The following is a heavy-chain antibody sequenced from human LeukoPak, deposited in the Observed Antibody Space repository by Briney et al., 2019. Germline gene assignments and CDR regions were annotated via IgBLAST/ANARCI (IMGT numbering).Heavy chain of an antibody. CDR2: ISGSGGST. CDR3: AKDPGTTGNPDY. CDR1: GYTFSSYA. Sequence: GGSLRLSCAASGYTFSSYAMSWVRQAPGKGLEWVSAISGSGGSTYYADSVEGRFTISRDNSKNTLYLQMNSLRAEDTAVYYCAKDPGTTGNPDYWGQGTLVTVSS. D-gene: IGHD1-1*01. V-gene: IGHV3-23*01. J-gene: IGHJ4*02.